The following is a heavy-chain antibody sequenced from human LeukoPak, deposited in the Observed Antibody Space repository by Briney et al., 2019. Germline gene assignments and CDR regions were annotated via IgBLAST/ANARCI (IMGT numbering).Heavy chain of an antibody. CDR2: IIPILGIA. Sequence: SSVKVSCKASGGTFSSYAISWVRQAPGQGLEWMGRIIPILGIANYAQKFQGRVTITADKSTSAVYMELSSLRSEDTAVYYCADTAMALYYYYGMDVWGQGTTVTVSS. J-gene: IGHJ6*02. D-gene: IGHD5-18*01. CDR3: ADTAMALYYYYGMDV. CDR1: GGTFSSYA. V-gene: IGHV1-69*04.